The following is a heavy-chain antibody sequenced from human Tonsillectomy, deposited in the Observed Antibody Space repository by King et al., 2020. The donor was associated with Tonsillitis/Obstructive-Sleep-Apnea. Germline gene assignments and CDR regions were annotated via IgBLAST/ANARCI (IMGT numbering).Heavy chain of an antibody. J-gene: IGHJ4*02. V-gene: IGHV3-21*01. Sequence: VQLVESGGGLVKPGGSLRLSCAASGFTFSSYSMNWVRKAPGKGLEWVSSISSSSSYIYYADSVKGRFTISRDNAKNSLYLQMNSLRAEDTAVYYCARISNWGSGYFDYWGQGTLVTVSS. CDR2: ISSSSSYI. CDR3: ARISNWGSGYFDY. CDR1: GFTFSSYS. D-gene: IGHD7-27*01.